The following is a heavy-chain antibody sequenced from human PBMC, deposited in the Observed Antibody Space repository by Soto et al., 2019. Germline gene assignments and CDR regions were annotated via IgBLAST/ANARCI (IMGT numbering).Heavy chain of an antibody. CDR3: ASLFFSTVTTHFDY. CDR1: GGTFSSYA. CDR2: IIPIFGTA. J-gene: IGHJ4*02. D-gene: IGHD4-17*01. Sequence: SVKVSCKASGGTFSSYAISWVRQAPGQGLEWMGGIIPIFGTANYAQKFQGRVTITADESTSTAYMELSSLRSEDTAVYYCASLFFSTVTTHFDYWGQGTLVTVSS. V-gene: IGHV1-69*13.